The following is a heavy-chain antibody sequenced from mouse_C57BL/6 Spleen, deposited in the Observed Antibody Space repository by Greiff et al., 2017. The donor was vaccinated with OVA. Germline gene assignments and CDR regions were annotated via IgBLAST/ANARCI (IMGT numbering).Heavy chain of an antibody. CDR2: IYPRSGNT. CDR3: ANYDYDGGPFAY. V-gene: IGHV1-81*01. CDR1: GYTFTSYG. Sequence: QVQLQQSGAELARPGASVKLSCKASGYTFTSYGISWVKQRTGQGLEWIGEIYPRSGNTYYNEKFKGKATLTADKSSSTAYMELRSLTSEDSAVYFCANYDYDGGPFAYWGQGTLVTVSA. D-gene: IGHD2-4*01. J-gene: IGHJ3*01.